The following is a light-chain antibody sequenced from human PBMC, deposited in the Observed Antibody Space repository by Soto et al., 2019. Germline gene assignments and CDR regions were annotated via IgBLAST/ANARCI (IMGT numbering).Light chain of an antibody. CDR2: GAS. Sequence: QVTQFPSSLSASVRDRVTITCRPSQGIRNDLGWYQQKPGKAPKLLIYGASNLQTGVPSRFSGSGSGTDFTLTISSLQPEDVGTYYCLQEYSYPLIFGGGTKVEIK. J-gene: IGKJ4*01. CDR1: QGIRND. CDR3: LQEYSYPLI. V-gene: IGKV1-6*01.